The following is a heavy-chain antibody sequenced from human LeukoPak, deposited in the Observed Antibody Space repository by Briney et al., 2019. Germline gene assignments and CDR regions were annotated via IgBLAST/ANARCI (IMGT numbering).Heavy chain of an antibody. V-gene: IGHV3-66*01. D-gene: IGHD3-22*01. CDR1: GFTVSSNY. CDR3: AKGQRRITMVVVVTPIDC. J-gene: IGHJ4*02. Sequence: GGSLRLSCAASGFTVSSNYMRWVRQAPGKGLEWVSVIYSGGSTYYADSVKGRFTISRDNSKNTLYLQMNSLRAEDTAVYYCAKGQRRITMVVVVTPIDCWGQGTLVTVSS. CDR2: IYSGGST.